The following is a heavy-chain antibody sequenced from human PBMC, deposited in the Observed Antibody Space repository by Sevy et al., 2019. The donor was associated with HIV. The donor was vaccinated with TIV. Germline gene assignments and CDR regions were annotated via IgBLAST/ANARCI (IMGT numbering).Heavy chain of an antibody. J-gene: IGHJ6*02. V-gene: IGHV3-21*01. CDR1: GFTYSSYS. CDR3: ARVVHGSSWEGYYYGMDV. CDR2: ISSSSSYI. D-gene: IGHD6-13*01. Sequence: GGSLRLSCAASGFTYSSYSMNWVRQAPGKGLEWVSSISSSSSYIYYADSVKGRFTISRDNAKNSLYLQMNSLRAEDTAVYYCARVVHGSSWEGYYYGMDVWGQGTTVTVSS.